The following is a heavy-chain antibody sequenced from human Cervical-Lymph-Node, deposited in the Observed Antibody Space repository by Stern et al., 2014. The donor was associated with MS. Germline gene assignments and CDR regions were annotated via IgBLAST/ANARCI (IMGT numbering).Heavy chain of an antibody. V-gene: IGHV3-30*04. CDR3: AREAPSRVCFDY. CDR1: RFTFSSYA. Sequence: VQLVESGGGVVQPGRSLRLSCAASRFTFSSYAIHWVRQAPGKGLEWVALISYDGTNKYYAESVKGRFSISRDNSKNKVYLQMNSLRDDDTAVYHCAREAPSRVCFDYWGQGTLLTVSS. J-gene: IGHJ4*02. CDR2: ISYDGTNK. D-gene: IGHD5/OR15-5a*01.